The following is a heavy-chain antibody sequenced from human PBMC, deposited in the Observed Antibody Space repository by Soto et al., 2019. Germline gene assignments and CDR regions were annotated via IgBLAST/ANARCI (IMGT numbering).Heavy chain of an antibody. V-gene: IGHV1-8*01. Sequence: ASVKVSCKASGYTFTTYDINWVRQATGQGLEWMGWVNPNNGNTDYAQKFQGRVTMTRNTSINTAYMELSSLRSEDTAVYYCAITYYNDSSGFEAFDIWGKGKVVTVS. CDR2: VNPNNGNT. J-gene: IGHJ3*02. D-gene: IGHD3-22*01. CDR3: AITYYNDSSGFEAFDI. CDR1: GYTFTTYD.